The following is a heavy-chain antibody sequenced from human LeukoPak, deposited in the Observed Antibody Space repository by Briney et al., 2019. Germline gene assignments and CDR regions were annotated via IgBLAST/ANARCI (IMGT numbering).Heavy chain of an antibody. CDR1: GFTFDDYA. Sequence: GRSLRLSCAASGFTFDDYAMHWVRQAPGKGLEWVSGISWNSGSIGYADSVKGRFTISRDNAKNSLYLQMNSLRAEDTALYYCANESGTDSIWGQGTMVTVSS. CDR3: ANESGTDSI. CDR2: ISWNSGSI. V-gene: IGHV3-9*01. J-gene: IGHJ3*02. D-gene: IGHD1-1*01.